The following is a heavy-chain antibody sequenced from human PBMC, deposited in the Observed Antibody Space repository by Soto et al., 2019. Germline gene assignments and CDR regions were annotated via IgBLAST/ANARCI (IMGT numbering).Heavy chain of an antibody. Sequence: QVQLVESGGGVVQPGRSLRLSCAASGFTFSNYGMHWVRQAPGKGLEWVAVIWYDGSNKKYEDSVKGRFTISRDNFRNTLYLQINSLRVEETGLYYCARDSSGRSKPAYYFDYWGRGTLVTVSS. CDR2: IWYDGSNK. D-gene: IGHD3-22*01. V-gene: IGHV3-33*01. CDR1: GFTFSNYG. J-gene: IGHJ4*02. CDR3: ARDSSGRSKPAYYFDY.